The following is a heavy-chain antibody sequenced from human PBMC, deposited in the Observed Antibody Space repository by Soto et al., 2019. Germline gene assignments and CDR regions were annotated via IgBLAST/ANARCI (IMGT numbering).Heavy chain of an antibody. Sequence: QVQLVQSGAEVKKPGASVKVSCKASGYTFTTYAIHWVRQAPGQRLEWMGWINAGNGNTEYSQKFQGRVTITRDTSASTAYMELSSLKSEDTAVYYCARAGYCSGRSCYRSHFDYWGQGTLVTVSS. V-gene: IGHV1-3*01. CDR1: GYTFTTYA. CDR2: INAGNGNT. CDR3: ARAGYCSGRSCYRSHFDY. J-gene: IGHJ4*02. D-gene: IGHD2-15*01.